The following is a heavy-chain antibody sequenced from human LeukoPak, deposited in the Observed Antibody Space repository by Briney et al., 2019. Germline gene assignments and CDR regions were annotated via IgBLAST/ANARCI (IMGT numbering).Heavy chain of an antibody. J-gene: IGHJ5*02. V-gene: IGHV3-9*01. CDR1: GFTFSSYS. D-gene: IGHD6-13*01. Sequence: GGSLRLSCAASGFTFSSYSMNWVRQAPGKGLEWVSGISWNSGSIGYADSVKGRFTISRDNAKNSLYLQMNSLRAEDTALYYCAKDILAAAGQGFDPWGQGTLVTVSS. CDR3: AKDILAAAGQGFDP. CDR2: ISWNSGSI.